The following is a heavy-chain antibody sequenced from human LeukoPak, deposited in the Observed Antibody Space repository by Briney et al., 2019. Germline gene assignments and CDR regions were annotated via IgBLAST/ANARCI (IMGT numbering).Heavy chain of an antibody. D-gene: IGHD6-13*01. V-gene: IGHV4-30-4*08. CDR1: GGSISSRSYY. CDR2: IYYSGST. CDR3: ARADGSSWYDVHFHY. J-gene: IGHJ4*02. Sequence: SETLSLTCPVSGGSISSRSYYWGWIRQPPGKGLEWIGDIYYSGSTYYNPSLKSRGTISVDTAKNQFSLKLSSVTAADTAVYFCARADGSSWYDVHFHYWARGTLVTVPS.